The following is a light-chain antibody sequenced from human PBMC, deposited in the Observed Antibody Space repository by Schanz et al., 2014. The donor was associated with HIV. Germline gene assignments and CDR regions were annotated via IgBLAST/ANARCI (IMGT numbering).Light chain of an antibody. CDR3: CSYAGSGHVV. J-gene: IGLJ2*01. V-gene: IGLV2-23*02. CDR2: EVN. CDR1: SSDVGSHNL. Sequence: QSALTQPASVSGSPGQSITISCTGTSSDVGSHNLVSWYQHHPGKAPKLMIYEVNKRPSGVSNHFSGSKSGNTASLTISGLQAEDEADYYCCSYAGSGHVVFGGGTKVTVL.